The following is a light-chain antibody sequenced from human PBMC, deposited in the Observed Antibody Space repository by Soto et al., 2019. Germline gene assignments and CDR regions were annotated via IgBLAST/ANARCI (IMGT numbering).Light chain of an antibody. CDR1: STDVGGSTY. V-gene: IGLV2-14*01. CDR3: SSYRSGSTYV. Sequence: QSALTQPASVSGSPGQSITVSCTGISTDVGGSTYVSWYQQHPGKAPRLMIFEVNNRPSGVSPRFSGSKSGNTASLTISGLQAEDEADYFCSSYRSGSTYVFGNGTKLTVL. J-gene: IGLJ1*01. CDR2: EVN.